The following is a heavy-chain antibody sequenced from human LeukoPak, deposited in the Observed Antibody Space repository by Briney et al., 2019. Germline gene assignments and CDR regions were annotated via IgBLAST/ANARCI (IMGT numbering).Heavy chain of an antibody. CDR3: ASLPDKYYDSSGYYDG. J-gene: IGHJ4*02. CDR1: GGTFSSYA. CDR2: IIPIFGTA. D-gene: IGHD3-22*01. Sequence: GASVKVSCKASGGTFSSYAISWVRQAPGQGLEWMGGIIPIFGTANYAQKFQGRVTITADESTSTAYMELSSLRSEDTAVCYCASLPDKYYDSSGYYDGWGQGTLVTVSS. V-gene: IGHV1-69*13.